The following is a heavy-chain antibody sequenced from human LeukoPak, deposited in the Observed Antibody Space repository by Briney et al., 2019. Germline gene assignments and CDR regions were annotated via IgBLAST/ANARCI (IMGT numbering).Heavy chain of an antibody. CDR3: ARGGAAPYNWFDP. CDR1: GYTFTSYY. J-gene: IGHJ5*02. D-gene: IGHD6-6*01. Sequence: ASVKVSCKASGYTFTSYYMHWVRQAPGQGLEWMGIINPSGGSTSYAQKFQGRVTMTRNTSISTAYMELSSLRSEDTAVYYCARGGAAPYNWFDPWGQGTLVTVSS. V-gene: IGHV1-46*01. CDR2: INPSGGST.